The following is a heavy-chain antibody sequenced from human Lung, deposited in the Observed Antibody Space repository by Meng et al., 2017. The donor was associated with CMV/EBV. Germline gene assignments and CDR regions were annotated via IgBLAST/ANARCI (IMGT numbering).Heavy chain of an antibody. CDR1: GGTFSSYA. CDR2: IIPIFGTA. Sequence: SXXVSCKASGGTFSSYAISWVRQAPGQGLEWMGGIIPIFGTANYAQKFQGRVTITTDESTSTAYMELSSLRSEDTAVYYCARDPHTLYDSSGYYYYYGMDVWGQGTAVTVSS. CDR3: ARDPHTLYDSSGYYYYYGMDV. D-gene: IGHD3-22*01. J-gene: IGHJ6*02. V-gene: IGHV1-69*05.